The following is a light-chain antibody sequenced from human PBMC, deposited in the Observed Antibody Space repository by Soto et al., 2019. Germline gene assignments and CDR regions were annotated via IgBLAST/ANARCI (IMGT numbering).Light chain of an antibody. CDR1: QSVSSY. CDR3: QQRINWLT. CDR2: DAS. J-gene: IGKJ4*01. Sequence: IVLAQSPGTLSLSPGERATLSCRASQSVSSYLAWYQQKPGQAPRLLIYDASNRATGIPARFSGSGSGTDFTLTISSLEPEDFAVYYCQQRINWLTFGGGTKVDIK. V-gene: IGKV3-11*01.